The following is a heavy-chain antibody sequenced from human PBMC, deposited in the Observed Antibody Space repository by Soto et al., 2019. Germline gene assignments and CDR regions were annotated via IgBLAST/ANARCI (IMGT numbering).Heavy chain of an antibody. V-gene: IGHV1-46*01. D-gene: IGHD6-13*01. Sequence: ASVKVSCKASGYTFTSYYMHWVRQAPGQGLEWMGIINPSGGNTNYAQKLQGRVTMTTDTSTSTAYMELRSLRSDDTAVYYCARDMAAGPGRLDYWGQGTQVTVSS. J-gene: IGHJ4*02. CDR1: GYTFTSYY. CDR2: INPSGGNT. CDR3: ARDMAAGPGRLDY.